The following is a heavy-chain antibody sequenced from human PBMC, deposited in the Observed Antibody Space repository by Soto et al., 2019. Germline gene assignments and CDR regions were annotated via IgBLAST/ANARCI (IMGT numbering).Heavy chain of an antibody. Sequence: EVQLVESGGGLVQPGGSLRLSCEASGFTFSSYWMSWVRQAPGKGLEWVANIKQDGSEKYYVDSVKGRFTISRDNAKNSLYLQMNSLRAEDTAVYYCARDREGTDAFDIWGQGTMVTVSS. CDR2: IKQDGSEK. J-gene: IGHJ3*02. D-gene: IGHD1-1*01. V-gene: IGHV3-7*03. CDR3: ARDREGTDAFDI. CDR1: GFTFSSYW.